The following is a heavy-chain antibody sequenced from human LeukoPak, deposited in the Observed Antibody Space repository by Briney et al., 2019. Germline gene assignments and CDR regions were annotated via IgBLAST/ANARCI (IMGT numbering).Heavy chain of an antibody. J-gene: IGHJ4*02. CDR1: GGSISSYY. D-gene: IGHD3-10*01. Sequence: SETLSLTCTVSGGSISSYYWSWIRQPPGKGLEWIGYIYYSGSTNYNPSLKSRVTISVDTSKNQFSLKLSSVTAADTAVYYCATHSFEDYGSLDYWGQGTLVTVSS. CDR3: ATHSFEDYGSLDY. CDR2: IYYSGST. V-gene: IGHV4-59*08.